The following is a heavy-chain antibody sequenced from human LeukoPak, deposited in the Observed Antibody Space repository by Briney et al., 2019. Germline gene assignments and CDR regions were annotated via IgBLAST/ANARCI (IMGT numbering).Heavy chain of an antibody. V-gene: IGHV3-53*01. CDR2: IYSGGST. CDR1: GFTVSSNY. D-gene: IGHD3-22*01. Sequence: GGSLRLSCAASGFTVSSNYMSWVRQAPGKGLEWVSVIYSGGSTYYADSVKGRFTISRDNSKNTLYLQMNSLRAEDTAVYYCARDARVVVISVAFDIWGQGTMVTVSS. CDR3: ARDARVVVISVAFDI. J-gene: IGHJ3*02.